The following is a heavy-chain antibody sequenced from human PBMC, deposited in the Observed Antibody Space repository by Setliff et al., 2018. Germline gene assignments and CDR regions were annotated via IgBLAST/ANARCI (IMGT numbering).Heavy chain of an antibody. V-gene: IGHV2-70*04. CDR3: ARTYSGYDAYYFDY. CDR2: IDWDDDK. CDR1: GFSLSTSGMR. Sequence: SGPTLVNPTQTLTLTCTFSGFSLSTSGMRVSWIRQPPGKALEWLARIDWDDDKFYSTSLKTRLTISKDTSKNQVVLTMTNMDPVDTATYYCARTYSGYDAYYFDYWGQGTLVTVS. D-gene: IGHD5-12*01. J-gene: IGHJ4*02.